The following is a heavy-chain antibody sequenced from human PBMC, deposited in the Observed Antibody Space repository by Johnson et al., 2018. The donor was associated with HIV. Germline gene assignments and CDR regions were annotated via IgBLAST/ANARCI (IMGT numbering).Heavy chain of an antibody. J-gene: IGHJ3*02. CDR2: ISYDGSNK. CDR3: AQGYYDILTGYYDAFDI. Sequence: QVQLVESGGGVVQPGRSLRLSCAASGFTFSSYAMHWVRQAPGKGLEWVAVISYDGSNKYYADSVKGRLTISRDNSKNTLYLQMNSLRAEDTAVYYCAQGYYDILTGYYDAFDIWGQGTMVMVSS. V-gene: IGHV3-30*04. D-gene: IGHD3-9*01. CDR1: GFTFSSYA.